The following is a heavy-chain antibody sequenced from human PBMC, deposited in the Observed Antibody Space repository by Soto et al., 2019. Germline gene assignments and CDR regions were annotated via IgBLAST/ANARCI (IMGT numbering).Heavy chain of an antibody. CDR1: GYTFTSYG. D-gene: IGHD3-22*01. CDR3: AREEGTYYYDSSYLY. Sequence: ASVKVSCKASGYTFTSYGISWVRQAPGQGLEWMGWISAYNGNTNYAQKLQGRVTMTTDTSTSTAYMELRSLRSDDTAVYYCAREEGTYYYDSSYLYWGQGTLVTVSS. J-gene: IGHJ4*02. CDR2: ISAYNGNT. V-gene: IGHV1-18*01.